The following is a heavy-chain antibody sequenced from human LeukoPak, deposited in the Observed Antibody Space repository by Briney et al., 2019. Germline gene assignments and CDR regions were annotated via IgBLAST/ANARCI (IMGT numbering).Heavy chain of an antibody. J-gene: IGHJ4*02. CDR2: IIPILGIA. V-gene: IGHV1-69*02. CDR3: ARAPTGDPLLDY. Sequence: SVKVSCKASGGTFSSYTISWVRQAPGQGLEWMGRIIPILGIANYAQRFQGRVTITADKSTSTAYMELSSLRSEDTAVYYCARAPTGDPLLDYWGQGTLVTVSS. CDR1: GGTFSSYT.